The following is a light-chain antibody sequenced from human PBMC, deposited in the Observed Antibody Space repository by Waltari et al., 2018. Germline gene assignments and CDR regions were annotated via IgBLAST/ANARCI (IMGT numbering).Light chain of an antibody. Sequence: QSALTQPASVSGSPGQSITISCTGTSSDIATYNYVSWYQQHPGKAPSLMIFAVTNRPSGVSNRFSGSKSGNTASLTISGLQPEDEGDYYCTSYTSSITWVFGGGTKLTVL. CDR2: AVT. V-gene: IGLV2-14*01. J-gene: IGLJ3*02. CDR1: SSDIATYNY. CDR3: TSYTSSITWV.